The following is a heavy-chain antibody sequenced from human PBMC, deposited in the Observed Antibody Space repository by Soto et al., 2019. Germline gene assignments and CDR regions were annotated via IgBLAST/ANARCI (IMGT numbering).Heavy chain of an antibody. J-gene: IGHJ4*02. CDR1: GGSICSYD. CDR2: IYYSGST. V-gene: IGHV4-59*01. CDR3: ASRRAQFGGSHYSGYDYSIDY. Sequence: PSETLSLTCTVSGGSICSYDWSWIRQPPGKGLEWIGYIYYSGSTNYNPSLKSRVTVSVDTSKNQFSLKLSSVTAADTAVYYCASRRAQFGGSHYSGYDYSIDYWGQGTLLTVSS. D-gene: IGHD5-12*01.